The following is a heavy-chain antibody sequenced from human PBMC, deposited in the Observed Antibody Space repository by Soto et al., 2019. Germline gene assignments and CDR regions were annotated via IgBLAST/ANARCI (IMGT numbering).Heavy chain of an antibody. Sequence: QLQLQESGSGLVKPSQTLSLTCAVSGGSISSGGYSWSWIRQPPGKGLEWIGYIYHSGSTYYNPSVKRRVTISVDRSKNQFSRKLSSVTAADTAVYYCAAGGGLPRYYWGQGTLVTVSS. V-gene: IGHV4-30-2*01. CDR1: GGSISSGGYS. J-gene: IGHJ4*02. CDR2: IYHSGST. CDR3: AAGGGLPRYY. D-gene: IGHD5-12*01.